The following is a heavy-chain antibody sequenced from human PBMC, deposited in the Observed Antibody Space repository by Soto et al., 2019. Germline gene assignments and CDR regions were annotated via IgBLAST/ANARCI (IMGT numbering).Heavy chain of an antibody. Sequence: QVQLVESGGGLVKPGGSLRLSCAASGFTFSDYYMSWIRQAPGKGLEWVSYISSSSSYTNYADSVKGRFTISRDNAKNSLYLQMNSLRAEDTAVYYCARERGSGSYYHVGYWGQGTLVTVSS. CDR2: ISSSSSYT. V-gene: IGHV3-11*05. J-gene: IGHJ4*02. D-gene: IGHD3-10*01. CDR1: GFTFSDYY. CDR3: ARERGSGSYYHVGY.